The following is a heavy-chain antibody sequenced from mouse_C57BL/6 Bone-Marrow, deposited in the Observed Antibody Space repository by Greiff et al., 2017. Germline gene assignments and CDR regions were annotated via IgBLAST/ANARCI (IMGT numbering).Heavy chain of an antibody. Sequence: EVQLVESGGGLVQPGGSLKLSCAASGFTFSDYYMYWVRQTPEKRLEWVAYISNGGGSTYYPDTVKGRFTISRDNAKNTLYRQRSRLKSEDTAMYYCARHYGSSYYAMDYWGQGTSVTVSS. CDR3: ARHYGSSYYAMDY. D-gene: IGHD1-1*01. CDR2: ISNGGGST. V-gene: IGHV5-12*01. CDR1: GFTFSDYY. J-gene: IGHJ4*01.